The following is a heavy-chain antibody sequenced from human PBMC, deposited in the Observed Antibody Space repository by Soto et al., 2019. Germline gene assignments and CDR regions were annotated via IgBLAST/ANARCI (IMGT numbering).Heavy chain of an antibody. J-gene: IGHJ4*02. V-gene: IGHV3-30*18. CDR3: AKGDVSGKAGLSGWSGY. CDR2: ISYDGSNK. Sequence: QVQLVESGGGVVQPGRSLRLSCAASGFTFSSYGMHWVRQAPGKGLEWVAVISYDGSNKYYADSVKGRFTISRDNSKNTLYLQMNSLRDEDTAVYYCAKGDVSGKAGLSGWSGYGGQGTLVTVSS. CDR1: GFTFSSYG. D-gene: IGHD6-19*01.